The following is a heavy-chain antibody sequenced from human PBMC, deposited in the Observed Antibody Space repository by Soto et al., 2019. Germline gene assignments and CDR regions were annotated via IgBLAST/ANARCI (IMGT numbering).Heavy chain of an antibody. D-gene: IGHD6-13*01. J-gene: IGHJ4*02. V-gene: IGHV4-59*01. CDR1: GGSISSNS. Sequence: PSETLSLTCTVSGGSISSNSWTWIRQPPGKGLEWIGYVYNSGSTNYNPSLKSRVTISEDTSKSQFTLKVNSMTAADTAGYYCARYRREAVAGYTLDNWGQGMLVTVSS. CDR2: VYNSGST. CDR3: ARYRREAVAGYTLDN.